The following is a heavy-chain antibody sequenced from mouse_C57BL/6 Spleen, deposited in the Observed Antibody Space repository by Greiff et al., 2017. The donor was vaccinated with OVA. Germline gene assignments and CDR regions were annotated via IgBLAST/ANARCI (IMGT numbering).Heavy chain of an antibody. CDR1: GFSLTSYG. D-gene: IGHD2-4*01. J-gene: IGHJ1*03. CDR3: ARGVYYDYDEYFDV. Sequence: QVQLQQSGPGLVQPSQSLSITCTVSGFSLTSYGVHWVRQSPGKGLEWLGVIWSGGSTDYNAAFISRLSISKDNSKSQVFFKMNSLQADDTAIYYCARGVYYDYDEYFDVWGTGTTVTVSS. CDR2: IWSGGST. V-gene: IGHV2-2*01.